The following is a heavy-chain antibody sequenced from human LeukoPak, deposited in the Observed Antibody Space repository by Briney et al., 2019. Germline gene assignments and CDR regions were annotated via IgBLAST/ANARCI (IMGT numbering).Heavy chain of an antibody. V-gene: IGHV3-30*04. Sequence: HPGGSLRLSCAASGFTFSIYAMHWVRQAPGKGLEWVAVISFDGSDKYYADSVKGRFTISRDNSKNTLYLQMNSLRAEDTAVYYCARRWYFDLWGRGTLVTVSS. J-gene: IGHJ2*01. D-gene: IGHD5-24*01. CDR2: ISFDGSDK. CDR1: GFTFSIYA. CDR3: ARRWYFDL.